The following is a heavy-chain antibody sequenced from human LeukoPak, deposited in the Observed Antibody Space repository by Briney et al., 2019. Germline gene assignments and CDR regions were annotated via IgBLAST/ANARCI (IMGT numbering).Heavy chain of an antibody. CDR1: GFTFSSYS. J-gene: IGHJ4*02. Sequence: GGSLRLSCAASGFTFSSYSMNWVRQAPGKGLEWVSTISGSGGSTYYADSVKGRFTISRDNSKNTLYLQMNSLRAEDTAVFYCAKTLGVYGDYDSYFDYWGQGTLVTVSS. CDR3: AKTLGVYGDYDSYFDY. CDR2: ISGSGGST. D-gene: IGHD4-17*01. V-gene: IGHV3-23*01.